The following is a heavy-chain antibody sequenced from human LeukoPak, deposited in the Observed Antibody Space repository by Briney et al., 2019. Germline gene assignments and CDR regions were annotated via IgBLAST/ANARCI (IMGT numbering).Heavy chain of an antibody. D-gene: IGHD3-9*01. CDR1: GGSISSGGYY. CDR2: IYYSGST. V-gene: IGHV4-31*03. Sequence: PSQTLSLTCTVSGGSISSGGYYWSWIRQHPGKGLEWIGYIYYSGSTYYNPSLKSRVTISVDTSKNQFTLKLSSVTAADTAVYYCARGLKDTYYDISSPIDYWGQGTLVTVSS. J-gene: IGHJ4*02. CDR3: ARGLKDTYYDISSPIDY.